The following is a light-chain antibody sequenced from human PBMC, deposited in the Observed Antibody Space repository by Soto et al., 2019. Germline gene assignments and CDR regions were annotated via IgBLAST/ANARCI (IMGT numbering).Light chain of an antibody. Sequence: SYELTQPPSMSVAPGETARLTCGGNNIGSKSVQGYQQKPGQAPVLIIYYDRGRPSGIPERFSGSNSGNTATLTISRVEAGDEADYYCQVWDRSSDHSLFGGGTKLTVL. CDR3: QVWDRSSDHSL. J-gene: IGLJ2*01. CDR1: NIGSKS. V-gene: IGLV3-21*04. CDR2: YDR.